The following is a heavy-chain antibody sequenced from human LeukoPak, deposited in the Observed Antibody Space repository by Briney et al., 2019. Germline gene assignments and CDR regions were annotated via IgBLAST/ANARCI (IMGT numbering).Heavy chain of an antibody. CDR2: INHSGST. J-gene: IGHJ4*02. V-gene: IGHV4-34*01. CDR3: ARGLTALVTNILDY. D-gene: IGHD5-18*01. Sequence: SETLSLTCAVYGGSFSGYYWSWIRQPPGKGLEWIGEINHSGSTYYNPSLKSRVIISVDTSKNQFSLKLSSVTAADTAVYYCARGLTALVTNILDYWGQGTLVTVSS. CDR1: GGSFSGYY.